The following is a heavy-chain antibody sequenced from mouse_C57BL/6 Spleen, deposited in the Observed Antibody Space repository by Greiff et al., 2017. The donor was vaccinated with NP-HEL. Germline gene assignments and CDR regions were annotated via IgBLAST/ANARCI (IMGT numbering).Heavy chain of an antibody. D-gene: IGHD1-2*01. CDR2: ISYDGSN. V-gene: IGHV3-6*01. J-gene: IGHJ2*01. CDR1: GYSITSGYY. CDR3: ARAHYYGHYFDY. Sequence: DVKLVESGPGLVKPSQSLSLTCSVTGYSITSGYYWNWIRQFPGNKLEWMGYISYDGSNNYNPSLKNRISITRDTSKNQFFLKLNSVTTEDTATYYCARAHYYGHYFDYWGQGTTLTVSS.